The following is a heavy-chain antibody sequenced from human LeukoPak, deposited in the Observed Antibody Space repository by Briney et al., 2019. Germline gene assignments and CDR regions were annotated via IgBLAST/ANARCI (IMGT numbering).Heavy chain of an antibody. Sequence: GGSLRLSCAASGFTFSSYAMSWVRQAPGKGLEWVSGISGSGGSTYYADSVKGRFTISRDNSKNTLYLQMNSLSAEDTAVYYCAKDLSPLYYYYGMDVWGQGTTVTVSS. V-gene: IGHV3-23*01. J-gene: IGHJ6*02. CDR3: AKDLSPLYYYYGMDV. CDR1: GFTFSSYA. CDR2: ISGSGGST.